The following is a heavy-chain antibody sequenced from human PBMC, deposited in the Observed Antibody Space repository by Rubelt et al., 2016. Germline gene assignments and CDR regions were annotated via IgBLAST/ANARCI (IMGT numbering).Heavy chain of an antibody. Sequence: QVQLQQWGAGLLKPSATPSLTCAVYGESFSSFYWTWIRQSPGKWLEWIGEINHRGTTNYNPSLKSRVTISVDTSKSQVSLNLTSVTAADTAVYYCARLAVTTGDLDYWGQGTLVTVSS. V-gene: IGHV4-34*02. D-gene: IGHD4-17*01. CDR3: ARLAVTTGDLDY. CDR2: INHRGTT. CDR1: GESFSSFY. J-gene: IGHJ4*02.